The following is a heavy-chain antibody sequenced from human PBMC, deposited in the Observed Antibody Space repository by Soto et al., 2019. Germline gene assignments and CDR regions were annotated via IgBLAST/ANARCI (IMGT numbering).Heavy chain of an antibody. CDR2: ISGSGGGT. CDR3: AKFGMATTKRSAQYYIEV. J-gene: IGHJ4*02. CDR1: GCTFSSYA. V-gene: IGHV3-23*01. D-gene: IGHD1-1*01. Sequence: PEGSLRRSCAASGCTFSSYAMSWVRQAPGKGLEWVSSISGSGGGTYYADSVKGRFTFSRDNSKNTLYLQLNSLRAEDTAVCYYAKFGMATTKRSAQYYIEVWGQGALVIVT.